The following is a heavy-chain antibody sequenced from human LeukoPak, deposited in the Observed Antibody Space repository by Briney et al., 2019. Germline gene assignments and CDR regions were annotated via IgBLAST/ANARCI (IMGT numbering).Heavy chain of an antibody. CDR2: ISISSNFI. CDR3: ARGGGYSDYDIRNWFDP. V-gene: IGHV3-21*01. Sequence: GGSLRLSCAPSGFTFSAYYMNWVRQAPGKGLECVSSISISSNFIHYADSVKGRFTISRDNGKNSLYLQMDSLRVEDTAVYYCARGGGYSDYDIRNWFDPWGQGTLVTVSS. J-gene: IGHJ5*02. D-gene: IGHD5-12*01. CDR1: GFTFSAYY.